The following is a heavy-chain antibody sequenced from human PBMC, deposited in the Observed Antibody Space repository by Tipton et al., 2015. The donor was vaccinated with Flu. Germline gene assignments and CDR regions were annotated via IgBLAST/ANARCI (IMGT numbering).Heavy chain of an antibody. J-gene: IGHJ4*02. V-gene: IGHV5-51*01. Sequence: QLVQSGAEVKKPGESLKISCKGSGYSFTSHWIGWVRQMPGKGLEWMGIIYPGDSDTRYSPSFQGQVTISADKSISTAYLQWCSLKASDTAMYYCVRQPYLGDYGGYFDYWGQGTLVTVSS. CDR2: IYPGDSDT. D-gene: IGHD4-17*01. CDR3: VRQPYLGDYGGYFDY. CDR1: GYSFTSHW.